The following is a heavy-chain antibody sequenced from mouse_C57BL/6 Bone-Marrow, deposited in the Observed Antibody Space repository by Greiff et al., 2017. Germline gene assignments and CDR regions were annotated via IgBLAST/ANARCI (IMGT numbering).Heavy chain of an antibody. D-gene: IGHD1-1*02. J-gene: IGHJ2*01. V-gene: IGHV3-2*02. CDR2: ISYIGNT. CDR3: ARVYGGDFDY. Sequence: EVHLVEPGPGLVKPSQSLSFICTVTGYSITSDYAWNWIRQFPGNKLEWMGFISYIGNTNYNPSFKSRISITRDTSNNQFFLHLNSIATEDTAIYYCARVYGGDFDYWGQGTTLTVSS. CDR1: GYSITSDYA.